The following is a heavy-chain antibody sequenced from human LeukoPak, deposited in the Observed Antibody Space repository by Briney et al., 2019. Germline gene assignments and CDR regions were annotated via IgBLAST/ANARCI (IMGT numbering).Heavy chain of an antibody. CDR1: GFTFSSYA. Sequence: GRSLRLSCAASGFTFSSYAMHWVRQAPGKGLEWVAVISYDGSNKYYADSVKGRFTISRDNSKNTLYLQMNSLRAEDTAVYYCARDRITMVRGGPWFDPWGQGTLVTVSS. CDR2: ISYDGSNK. J-gene: IGHJ5*02. CDR3: ARDRITMVRGGPWFDP. D-gene: IGHD3-10*01. V-gene: IGHV3-30-3*01.